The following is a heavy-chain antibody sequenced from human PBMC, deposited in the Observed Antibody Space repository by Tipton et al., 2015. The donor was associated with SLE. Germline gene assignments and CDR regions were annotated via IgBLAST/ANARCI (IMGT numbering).Heavy chain of an antibody. J-gene: IGHJ3*02. CDR2: TRNKANSYTT. Sequence: SLRLSCAASGFTFSDHYMDWVRQAPGKGLEWVGRTRNKANSYTTEYAASVKGRFTISRDDSKNSLYLQMNSLKTEDTAVYYCAREAYSSGWTEAFDIRGQGTLVTVSS. CDR1: GFTFSDHY. CDR3: AREAYSSGWTEAFDI. D-gene: IGHD6-19*01. V-gene: IGHV3-72*01.